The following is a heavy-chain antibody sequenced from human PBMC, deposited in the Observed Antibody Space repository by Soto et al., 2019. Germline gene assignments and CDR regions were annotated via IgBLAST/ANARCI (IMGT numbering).Heavy chain of an antibody. D-gene: IGHD4-17*01. CDR2: INHRGST. CDR1: GGSFRGYY. V-gene: IGHV4-34*01. CDR3: ARSQVKDYGDYVGGNWFDP. Sequence: QVQLQQWGAGLLKPSETLSLSCAVYGGSFRGYYWNWIRQPPGKGLEWIGEINHRGSTNYNPSLKGRLTISIDTSKNQFSLKLSSVTAADTAVYFCARSQVKDYGDYVGGNWFDPWGQGTLVTVSS. J-gene: IGHJ5*02.